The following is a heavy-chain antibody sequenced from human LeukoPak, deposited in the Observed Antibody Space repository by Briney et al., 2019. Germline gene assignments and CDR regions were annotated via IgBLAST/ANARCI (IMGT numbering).Heavy chain of an antibody. CDR2: ISNDGNNQ. D-gene: IGHD1-26*01. J-gene: IGHJ4*02. CDR1: GFSLNTFA. V-gene: IGHV3-30*18. CDR3: VKGSGSYDYFDH. Sequence: GRSLRLSCVASGFSLNTFAMDWVRQAPGKGLEWVAGISNDGNNQYYVDSVKGRFTISRDNSKNTLYLRLNSLRAEDTAVYYCVKGSGSYDYFDHWGQGAPVTVSS.